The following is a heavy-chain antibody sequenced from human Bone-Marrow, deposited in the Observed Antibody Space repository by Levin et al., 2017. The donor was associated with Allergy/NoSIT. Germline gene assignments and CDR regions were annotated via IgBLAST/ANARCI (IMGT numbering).Heavy chain of an antibody. V-gene: IGHV1-69*06. CDR2: IIPMFGTS. CDR1: GGTFSSYA. J-gene: IGHJ6*03. D-gene: IGHD3-16*02. Sequence: KISCKASGGTFSSYALSWVRQAPGQGLEWMGGIIPMFGTSNYAQKFQGRVTITADKSTNTAYMELSSLRSEDTAVYYCARALHLGELSSHYYYYMDVWGKGTTVTVSS. CDR3: ARALHLGELSSHYYYYMDV.